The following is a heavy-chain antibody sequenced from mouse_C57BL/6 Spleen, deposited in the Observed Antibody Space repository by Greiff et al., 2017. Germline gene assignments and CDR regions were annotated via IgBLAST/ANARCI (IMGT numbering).Heavy chain of an antibody. J-gene: IGHJ2*01. D-gene: IGHD1-1*01. V-gene: IGHV3-6*01. CDR1: GYSITSGYY. CDR2: ISYNGSN. Sequence: EVQLQQSGPGLVKPSQSLSLTCSVTGYSITSGYYWNWIRQFPGNKLEWMGYISYNGSNNYNPSLKNRISFTRDTSKNQFSLKLNSVTTEDTAAYYCARGDYLYYFDDWGQGTTLTVSS. CDR3: ARGDYLYYFDD.